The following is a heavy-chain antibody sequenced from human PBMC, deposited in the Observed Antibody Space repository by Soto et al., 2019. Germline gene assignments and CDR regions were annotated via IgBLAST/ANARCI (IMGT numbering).Heavy chain of an antibody. CDR3: ARLSRKYGSGTYDLFDP. Sequence: QAQVVQSGAAVKKPGASVKVSCKASGYTFTNDGISWVRQAPGQGLEVMGWINTYNGNTHYEQRFQGRISMTTDTSTTTAYMELRSLKSYDTAVYYCARLSRKYGSGTYDLFDPWGQGTLVTVSS. D-gene: IGHD3-10*01. J-gene: IGHJ5*02. CDR2: INTYNGNT. CDR1: GYTFTNDG. V-gene: IGHV1-18*04.